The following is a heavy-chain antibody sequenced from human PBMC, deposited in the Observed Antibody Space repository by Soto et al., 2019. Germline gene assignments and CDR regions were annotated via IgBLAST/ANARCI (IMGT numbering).Heavy chain of an antibody. CDR1: GGSFSGYY. CDR2: INDRGSI. J-gene: IGHJ2*01. CDR3: ARESHDILTGTPWVWYFDL. D-gene: IGHD3-9*01. Sequence: QVQLQQWGAGPLRPLETLSLTCGVSGGSFSGYYCAWIRQSPGPGLEWIGEINDRGSINYNPSLKSRVSISVVTSENHYSLNLRSLTAADTAVYYGARESHDILTGTPWVWYFDLWGRGTLVTVSS. V-gene: IGHV4-34*01.